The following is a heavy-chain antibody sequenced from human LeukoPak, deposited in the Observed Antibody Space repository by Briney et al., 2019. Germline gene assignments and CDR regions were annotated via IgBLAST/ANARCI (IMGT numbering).Heavy chain of an antibody. V-gene: IGHV3-30-3*01. CDR1: GFTFSSYA. J-gene: IGHJ6*02. CDR2: ISYDGSNK. CDR3: ARDGQWLDTFYGMDV. D-gene: IGHD6-19*01. Sequence: GRSLRLSCAASGFTFSSYAMHWVRQAPGKGLEWVAVISYDGSNKYYADSVKGRFTISRDNSKNTLYLQMNSLRAEDTAVYYCARDGQWLDTFYGMDVWGQGTTVTVSS.